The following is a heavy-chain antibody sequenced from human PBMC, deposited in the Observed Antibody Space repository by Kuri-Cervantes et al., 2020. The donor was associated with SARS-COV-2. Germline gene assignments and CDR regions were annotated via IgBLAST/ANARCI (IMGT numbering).Heavy chain of an antibody. V-gene: IGHV3-30*18. Sequence: GESLKISCAASGFTFSSYGMHWVRQAPGKGLEWVAVISYDGSNKYYADSVKGRFTISRDNSKNTLYLQMNSLRAGDTAVYYCAKVGGKELVGANVRWFDPWGQGTLVTVSS. CDR3: AKVGGKELVGANVRWFDP. CDR1: GFTFSSYG. CDR2: ISYDGSNK. D-gene: IGHD1-26*01. J-gene: IGHJ5*02.